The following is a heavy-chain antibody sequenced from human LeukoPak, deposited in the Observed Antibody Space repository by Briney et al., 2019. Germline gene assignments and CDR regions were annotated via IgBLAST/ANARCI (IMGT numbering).Heavy chain of an antibody. D-gene: IGHD3-10*01. CDR1: GFAFSSYG. Sequence: PGGSLRLSCAASGFAFSSYGMHWVRHAPGKGLEWVAVIWYDGSNKYYADSVKGRFTISRDNSKNTLYLQMNSLRAEDTAVYYCARVETMVRGVIKAHYYYYYGMDVWGKGTTVTVSS. CDR3: ARVETMVRGVIKAHYYYYYGMDV. CDR2: IWYDGSNK. V-gene: IGHV3-33*01. J-gene: IGHJ6*04.